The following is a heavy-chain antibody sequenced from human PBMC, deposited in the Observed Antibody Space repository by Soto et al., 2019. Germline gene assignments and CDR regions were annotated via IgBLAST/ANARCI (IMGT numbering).Heavy chain of an antibody. D-gene: IGHD3-10*01. CDR2: ISYDGSLQ. Sequence: QAQLVESGGGVVQPGRSLRLSCAASGFAFSSYGMHWVRQAPGTGLEWVAVISYDGSLQHYADSVKGRFTISRDNSTDRVLLQMSSLRAEDTAVYYWVSDRGFGHASVPYSWGQGTLVSVSS. CDR3: VSDRGFGHASVPYS. J-gene: IGHJ4*02. CDR1: GFAFSSYG. V-gene: IGHV3-30*13.